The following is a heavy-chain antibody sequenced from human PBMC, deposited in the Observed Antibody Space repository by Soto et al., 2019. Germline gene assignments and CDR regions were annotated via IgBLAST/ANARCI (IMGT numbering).Heavy chain of an antibody. V-gene: IGHV4-59*11. D-gene: IGHD3-3*01. CDR2: SHYSGMT. Sequence: KASETLSLTCTVSGVSITSQYWSFLRQTPGKGLQWIGYSHYSGMTDYNPSLESRVTISIDTSTNQVSLHLSSVTAADTAVYYCATTASVSSDFSKGHFRFDHWGQGTLVTVSS. J-gene: IGHJ4*02. CDR3: ATTASVSSDFSKGHFRFDH. CDR1: GVSITSQY.